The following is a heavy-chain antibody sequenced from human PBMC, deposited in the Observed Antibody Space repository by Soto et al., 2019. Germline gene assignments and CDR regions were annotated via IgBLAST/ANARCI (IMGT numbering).Heavy chain of an antibody. J-gene: IGHJ6*02. CDR2: SYYSGST. Sequence: LSLTCTVSGGSISSGGYYWSWIRQHPGKGLEWIGYSYYSGSTYYNPSLKSRVTISVDTSKNQFSLKLLSVTAAGTGVYYCARGRCARALAVAGDYYYYVLDFWGQGTTVTVSS. CDR3: ARGRCARALAVAGDYYYYVLDF. V-gene: IGHV4-31*03. D-gene: IGHD6-19*01. CDR1: GGSISSGGYY.